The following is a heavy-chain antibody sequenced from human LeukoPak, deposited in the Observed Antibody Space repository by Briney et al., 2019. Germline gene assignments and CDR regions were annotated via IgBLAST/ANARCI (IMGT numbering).Heavy chain of an antibody. D-gene: IGHD3-9*01. J-gene: IGHJ3*02. Sequence: GESLKISCKGSGYSFTSYWIGWVRQMPGKGLEWMGLIYPGDSDTRYSPSFQGQVTLSVDKFINTAYLEWSSLKTSDTAIYFCARRMAYNYELSTGGAFDMWGQGTMVTVSS. CDR3: ARRMAYNYELSTGGAFDM. CDR2: IYPGDSDT. CDR1: GYSFTSYW. V-gene: IGHV5-51*01.